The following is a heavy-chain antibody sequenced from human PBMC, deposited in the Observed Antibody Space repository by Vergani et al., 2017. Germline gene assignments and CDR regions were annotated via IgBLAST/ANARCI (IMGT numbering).Heavy chain of an antibody. D-gene: IGHD2-21*01. CDR2: IFRSGTT. Sequence: QVQLQESGPGLVKPSQTLSLTCTVSGDSLSSSDHYWSWIRQRSAKGLEWVGHIFRSGTTYYNPSLKSRLIMSVDTSKNQFSLKLTSVTAADTAMYYCARENVVIARIFDFWGQGTLVTVSS. CDR1: GDSLSSSDHY. CDR3: ARENVVIARIFDF. V-gene: IGHV4-31*03. J-gene: IGHJ4*02.